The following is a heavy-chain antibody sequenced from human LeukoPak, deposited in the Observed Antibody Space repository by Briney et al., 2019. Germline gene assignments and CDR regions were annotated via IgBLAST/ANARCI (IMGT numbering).Heavy chain of an antibody. J-gene: IGHJ6*02. CDR3: ARDPGHSSSNGMDV. CDR1: GFSFSDYY. Sequence: GGSLRLSCAVSGFSFSDYYMAWIRQAPGKGLEWVSYISDSSSYIKYADSVEGRFTISRDNAQNSLYLQMNSLRVEDTAVYYCARDPGHSSSNGMDVWGQGTTVTVSS. V-gene: IGHV3-11*06. D-gene: IGHD6-6*01. CDR2: ISDSSSYI.